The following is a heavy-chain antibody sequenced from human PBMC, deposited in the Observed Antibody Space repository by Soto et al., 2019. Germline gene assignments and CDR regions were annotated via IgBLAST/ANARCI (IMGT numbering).Heavy chain of an antibody. CDR3: ATMKRARLDS. D-gene: IGHD6-25*01. V-gene: IGHV1-69*06. Sequence: QEQVVQSGPAMKEPGSSVKVSCRASGIMSSGYGFSWVRQAPGQGLQWVGVINPTLDSTHYAQNLQGRVSITDDKSTDTAYLEVTSLRLEDTAIYFCATMKRARLDSWGRGTVVTVSS. J-gene: IGHJ4*02. CDR1: GIMSSGYG. CDR2: INPTLDST.